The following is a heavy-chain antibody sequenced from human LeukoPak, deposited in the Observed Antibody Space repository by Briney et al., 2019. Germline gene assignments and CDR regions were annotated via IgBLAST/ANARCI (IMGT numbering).Heavy chain of an antibody. D-gene: IGHD1-1*01. J-gene: IGHJ6*02. CDR2: IYYSGST. Sequence: PSQTLSLTCTVSGGSISSGDYYWSWIRQPPGEGLEWIGYIYYSGSTYYNPSLKSRVTISVDTSKNQFSLKLSSVTAADTAVYYCARVELYYYGMDVWGQGTTVTVSS. V-gene: IGHV4-30-4*01. CDR1: GGSISSGDYY. CDR3: ARVELYYYGMDV.